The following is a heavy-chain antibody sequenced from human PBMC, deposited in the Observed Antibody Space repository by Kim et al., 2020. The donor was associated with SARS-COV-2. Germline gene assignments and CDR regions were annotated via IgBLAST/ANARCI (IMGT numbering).Heavy chain of an antibody. V-gene: IGHV3-53*01. D-gene: IGHD2-2*01. CDR2: IYSGGST. J-gene: IGHJ6*02. CDR1: GFTVSSNY. Sequence: GGSLRLSCAASGFTVSSNYMSWVRQAPGKGLEWVSVIYSGGSTYYADSVKGRFTISRDNSKNTLYLQMNSLRAEDTAVYYCARESVGCSSTSCYPVYYYGMDVWGQGTTVTVSS. CDR3: ARESVGCSSTSCYPVYYYGMDV.